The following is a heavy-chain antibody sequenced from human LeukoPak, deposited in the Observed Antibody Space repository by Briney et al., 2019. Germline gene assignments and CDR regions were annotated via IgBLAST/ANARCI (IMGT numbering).Heavy chain of an antibody. D-gene: IGHD4-17*01. V-gene: IGHV4-59*08. CDR2: IYYSGST. Sequence: LETLSLTCTVSGGSISSYYWSWIRQPPGKGLEWIGYIYYSGSTNYNPSLKSRVTISVDTSKNQFSLKLSSVTAADTAVYYCARSNGYGDYAFDYWGQGTLVTVSS. CDR3: ARSNGYGDYAFDY. J-gene: IGHJ4*02. CDR1: GGSISSYY.